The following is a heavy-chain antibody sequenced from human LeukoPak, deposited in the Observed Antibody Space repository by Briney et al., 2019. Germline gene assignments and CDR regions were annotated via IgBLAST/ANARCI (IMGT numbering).Heavy chain of an antibody. Sequence: GGSLRLSCAASGFPFDVQTMSWVRQAPGKGLDWVASMREDGSVIYYVDSVKGRFTISRDSPKNSLYLQMSSLRAEDTAVYYCARGGATRGRFENWGQGALVTVSS. CDR1: GFPFDVQT. D-gene: IGHD1-26*01. CDR3: ARGGATRGRFEN. CDR2: MREDGSVI. V-gene: IGHV3-7*01. J-gene: IGHJ4*02.